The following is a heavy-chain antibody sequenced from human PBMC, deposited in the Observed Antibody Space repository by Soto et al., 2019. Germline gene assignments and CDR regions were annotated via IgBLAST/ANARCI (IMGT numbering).Heavy chain of an antibody. CDR2: ISVIICSI. J-gene: IGHJ4*02. D-gene: IGHD3-3*02. Sequence: GGSLRLSXAASGFTFGIYAMSGVRQAPGEGLEWVSSISVIICSIYYAHSVKGRFANLRDKTANTLDLQMNSLIGEDTVVYHPARVARENSITPCRFDFWGQGTLVTVSS. CDR3: ARVARENSITPCRFDF. CDR1: GFTFGIYA. V-gene: IGHV3-23*01.